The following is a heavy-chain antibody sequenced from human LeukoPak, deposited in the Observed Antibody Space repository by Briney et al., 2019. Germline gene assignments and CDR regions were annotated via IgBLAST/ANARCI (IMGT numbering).Heavy chain of an antibody. D-gene: IGHD1-26*01. CDR2: INPNSGGT. V-gene: IGHV1-2*02. CDR3: ASSSGSGPYYFDY. J-gene: IGHJ4*02. Sequence: ASVKVSCKASGYTFTGYYVHWVRQAPGQGLEWMGWINPNSGGTNYAQKFQGRVTMTRDTSISTAYMELSRLRSDDTAVYYCASSSGSGPYYFDYWGQGTLVTVSS. CDR1: GYTFTGYY.